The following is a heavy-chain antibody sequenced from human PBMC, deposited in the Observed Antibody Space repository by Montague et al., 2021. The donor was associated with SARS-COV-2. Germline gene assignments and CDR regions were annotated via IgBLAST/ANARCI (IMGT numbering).Heavy chain of an antibody. D-gene: IGHD3-22*01. J-gene: IGHJ4*02. CDR1: GDSVSSYRAA. CDR3: ARGVYYDGSGYYSFDY. CDR2: TYYRSKWYN. Sequence: CAISGDSVSSYRAAWNWIRRSPSIGLEWLGRTYYRSKWYNDYALSVKSRITNNPDTSKNHFSLQLNSVTPEDTAIYYCARGVYYDGSGYYSFDYWGQGTLVTVSS. V-gene: IGHV6-1*01.